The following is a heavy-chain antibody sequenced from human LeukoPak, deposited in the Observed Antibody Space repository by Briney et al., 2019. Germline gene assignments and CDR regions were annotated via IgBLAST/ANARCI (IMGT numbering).Heavy chain of an antibody. CDR1: GGTFSSYA. CDR2: IIPILGIA. Sequence: SVTVSCKASGGTFSSYAISWVRQAPGQGLEWMGRIIPILGIANYAQKFQGRVTITADKSTSTAYRELSSLRSEDTAVYYCASNPYYDYVWGSYRYDDYWGQGTLVTLYS. J-gene: IGHJ4*02. D-gene: IGHD3-16*02. V-gene: IGHV1-69*04. CDR3: ASNPYYDYVWGSYRYDDY.